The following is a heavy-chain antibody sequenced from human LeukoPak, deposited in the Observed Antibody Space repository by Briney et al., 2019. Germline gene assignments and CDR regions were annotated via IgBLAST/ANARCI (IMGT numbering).Heavy chain of an antibody. CDR1: GDSITYGNYY. J-gene: IGHJ5*01. D-gene: IGHD3-10*01. CDR2: IYASGNT. CDR3: TRGRTYFYGSDS. Sequence: PSETLSLTCTVSGDSITYGNYYWNWIRQPAGKGLEWIGRIYASGNTNYNPSLKSRVTMSVDTSNNQSSLSLYSVIAADTAVYYCTRGRTYFYGSDSWGQGTLVIVSS. V-gene: IGHV4-61*02.